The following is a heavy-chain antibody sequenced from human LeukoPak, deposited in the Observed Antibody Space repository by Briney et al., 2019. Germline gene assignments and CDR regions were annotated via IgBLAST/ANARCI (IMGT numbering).Heavy chain of an antibody. CDR3: ARGSLPAATVFDY. CDR2: ISSSSSYI. CDR1: GFTFSSYS. D-gene: IGHD2-2*01. Sequence: PGGSLRLSCAASGFTFSSYSMNWVRQAPGKGPEWVSSISSSSSYIYYADSVKGRFTISRDNAKNSLYLQMNSLRAEDTAVYYCARGSLPAATVFDYWGQGTLVTVSS. J-gene: IGHJ4*02. V-gene: IGHV3-21*01.